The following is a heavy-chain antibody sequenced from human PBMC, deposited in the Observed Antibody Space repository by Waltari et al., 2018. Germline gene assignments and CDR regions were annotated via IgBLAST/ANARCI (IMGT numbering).Heavy chain of an antibody. CDR3: ARLGRYYDFWSGPAP. V-gene: IGHV4-38-2*01. CDR1: GYSISSGYY. J-gene: IGHJ5*02. D-gene: IGHD3-3*01. CDR2: IYHSGST. Sequence: QVQLQESGPGLVKPSATLSLTCAVSGYSISSGYYRGWIRQPPGKGLEWIGSIYHSGSTYYNPSLKSRVTISVDTSKNQFSLKLSSVTAADTAVYYCARLGRYYDFWSGPAPWGQGTLVTVSS.